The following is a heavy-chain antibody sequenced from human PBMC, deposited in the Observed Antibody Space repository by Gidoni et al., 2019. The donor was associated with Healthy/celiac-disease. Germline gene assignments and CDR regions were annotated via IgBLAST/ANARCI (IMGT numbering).Heavy chain of an antibody. J-gene: IGHJ3*02. Sequence: EVQLVESGGGLVKPGGSLRLSCAASDFTFSSYSMNWVRKAPGKGLEWVSSISSSSSYIYYADSVKGRFTISRDNAKNSLYLQMNSLRAEDTAVYYCARDSEPLFYFPTPDTGPKSAFDIWGQGTMVTVSS. CDR3: ARDSEPLFYFPTPDTGPKSAFDI. V-gene: IGHV3-21*01. CDR1: DFTFSSYS. D-gene: IGHD2-21*01. CDR2: ISSSSSYI.